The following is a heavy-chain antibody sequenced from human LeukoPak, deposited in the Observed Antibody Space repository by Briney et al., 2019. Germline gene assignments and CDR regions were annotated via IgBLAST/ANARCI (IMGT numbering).Heavy chain of an antibody. CDR1: GFTFSSYA. V-gene: IGHV3-23*01. Sequence: GGSLRLSCAASGFTFSSYAMSWVRQAPGKGLEWVSAISGSSGSTYYADSVKGRFTISRDNSKNTLYLQMNSLRAEDTAVYYCAKDETWIQLWTNPFDYWGQGTLVTVSS. J-gene: IGHJ4*02. CDR3: AKDETWIQLWTNPFDY. CDR2: ISGSSGST. D-gene: IGHD5-18*01.